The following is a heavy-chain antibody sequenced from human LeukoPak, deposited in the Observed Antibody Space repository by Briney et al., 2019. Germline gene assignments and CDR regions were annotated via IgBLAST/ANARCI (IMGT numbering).Heavy chain of an antibody. Sequence: SETLSLTCTVSGGSISSYYWSWIRQPPGKGLEWIGEIYHSGSTNYNPSLKSRVTISVDKSKNQFSLKLSSVTAADTAVYYCARGTYPGGFDPWGQGTLVTVSS. J-gene: IGHJ5*02. D-gene: IGHD3-10*01. CDR3: ARGTYPGGFDP. V-gene: IGHV4-59*12. CDR1: GGSISSYY. CDR2: IYHSGST.